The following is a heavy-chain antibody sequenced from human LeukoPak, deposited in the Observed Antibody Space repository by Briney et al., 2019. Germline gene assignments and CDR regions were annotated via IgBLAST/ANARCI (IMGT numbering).Heavy chain of an antibody. J-gene: IGHJ4*02. CDR2: IYYSGST. CDR3: ARAVYFYDSSGYYYVFDY. CDR1: GGSISSSSYY. D-gene: IGHD3-22*01. Sequence: SETLSLTCTVSGGSISSSSYYWSWIRQPPGKGLEWIGYIYYSGSTNYNPSLKSRVTISVDTSKNQFSLKLSSVTAADTAVYYCARAVYFYDSSGYYYVFDYWGQGTLVTVSS. V-gene: IGHV4-61*01.